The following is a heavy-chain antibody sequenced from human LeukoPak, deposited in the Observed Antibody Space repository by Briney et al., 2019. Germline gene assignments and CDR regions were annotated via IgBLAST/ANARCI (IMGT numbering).Heavy chain of an antibody. Sequence: SQTLSLTCTVSGGSISSGGYYWGWIRQHPGKGLEWIGYIYYSGSTYYNPSLKSRVTISVDTSKDQFSLKLSSVTAADTAVYYCARGQQLVRVGGWFDPWGQGTLVTVSS. CDR2: IYYSGST. CDR3: ARGQQLVRVGGWFDP. D-gene: IGHD6-13*01. V-gene: IGHV4-31*03. J-gene: IGHJ5*02. CDR1: GGSISSGGYY.